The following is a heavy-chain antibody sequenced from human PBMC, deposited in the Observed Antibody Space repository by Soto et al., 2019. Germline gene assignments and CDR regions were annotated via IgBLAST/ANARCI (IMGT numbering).Heavy chain of an antibody. Sequence: QITLKESGPMLVKPTQTLTLTCSFSGFSLTTSGVGVGWIRQPPGKALEWLALIYWDDDKRYSPSLRSRLTITKDASTNHVVLTMTTVDPADTATYYCAHRLTLSTDWDYGRLDYWGQGTQVTVSS. CDR3: AHRLTLSTDWDYGRLDY. D-gene: IGHD4-17*01. CDR2: IYWDDDK. J-gene: IGHJ4*02. CDR1: GFSLTTSGVG. V-gene: IGHV2-5*02.